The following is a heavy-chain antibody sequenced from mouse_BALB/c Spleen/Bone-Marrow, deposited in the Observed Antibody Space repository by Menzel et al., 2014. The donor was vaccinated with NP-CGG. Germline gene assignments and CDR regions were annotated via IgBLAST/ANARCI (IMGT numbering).Heavy chain of an antibody. CDR2: IDPANGNT. CDR3: ARGGSSYGWYFDV. D-gene: IGHD1-1*01. J-gene: IGHJ1*01. V-gene: IGHV14-3*02. CDR1: GFNIKDTY. Sequence: EVKLMESGAELVKPGASVKLSCTASGFNIKDTYMHWVKQRPEQGLEWIGRIDPANGNTKYDLKFQGKATITADTSSNTAYLQLSSLTSEDTAVYYCARGGSSYGWYFDVWGAGTTVTVSS.